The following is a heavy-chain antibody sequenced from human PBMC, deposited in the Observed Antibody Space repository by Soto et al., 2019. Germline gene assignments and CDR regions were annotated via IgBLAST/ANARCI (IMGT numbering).Heavy chain of an antibody. D-gene: IGHD3-16*02. Sequence: EVQLVESGGGLVQPGGSLRLSCAASGFIFSSDWMHWVRQAPGGGLVWVSRINTDGSGTTYADSVKGRFTISRDNSKDTLYLQMNSLRAEDTAVYYCARYRPGEQHYFDSWGQGILVTVSS. CDR3: ARYRPGEQHYFDS. J-gene: IGHJ4*02. V-gene: IGHV3-74*01. CDR2: INTDGSGT. CDR1: GFIFSSDW.